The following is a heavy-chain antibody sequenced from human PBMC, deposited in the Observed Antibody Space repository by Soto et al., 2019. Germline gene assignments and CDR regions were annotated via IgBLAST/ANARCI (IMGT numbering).Heavy chain of an antibody. CDR2: ISGYNGIT. D-gene: IGHD1-1*01. J-gene: IGHJ5*02. Sequence: QVPLMQSGAEVKKPGASVKVSCKASGYSFNNYGTSWVRQAPGQGLEWMGWISGYNGITKYAQKFQGRVSMTTDTSTATAYMELRSLRSDDTAVYYCTRDNWNDVYWFDPWGQGTLVTVSS. V-gene: IGHV1-18*01. CDR1: GYSFNNYG. CDR3: TRDNWNDVYWFDP.